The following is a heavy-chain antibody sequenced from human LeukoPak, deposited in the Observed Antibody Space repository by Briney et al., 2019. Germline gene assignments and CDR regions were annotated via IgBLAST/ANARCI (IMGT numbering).Heavy chain of an antibody. CDR1: GFTFSSYS. J-gene: IGHJ4*02. CDR3: ARGRGLGSSGYYY. D-gene: IGHD3-22*01. CDR2: ISSSSSYI. Sequence: GGSLRLSCAASGFTFSSYSMNWVRQAPGKGLEWVSSISSSSSYIYYADSVKGRFTISRDNAKNSLYLQMNSLRAEDTAVYYCARGRGLGSSGYYYWGQGTLVTVSS. V-gene: IGHV3-21*04.